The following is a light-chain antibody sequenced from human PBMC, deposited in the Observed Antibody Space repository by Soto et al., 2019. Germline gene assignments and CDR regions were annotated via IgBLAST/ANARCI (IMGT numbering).Light chain of an antibody. CDR2: DVN. J-gene: IGLJ3*02. V-gene: IGLV2-14*01. Sequence: QSVLTQPASVSGSPGQSITISCTGTSSDVGAYNYVSWCQQHPGKAPKVIIYDVNNRPSGVSNRFSGSKSGNPASLTISGLQAEDEADYYCSSYTISNAWVFGGGTKLTVL. CDR1: SSDVGAYNY. CDR3: SSYTISNAWV.